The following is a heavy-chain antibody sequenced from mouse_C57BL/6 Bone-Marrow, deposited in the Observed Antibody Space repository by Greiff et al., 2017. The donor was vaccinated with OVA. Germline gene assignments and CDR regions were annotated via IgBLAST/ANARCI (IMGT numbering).Heavy chain of an antibody. Sequence: QVQLQQPGAELVRPGSSVKLSCKASGYTFTSYWMHWVKQRPIQGLEWIGNIDPSDSETHYNQKFKDKATLTVDKSSSTAYMQLSSLTSEDSAVYYCARWGAGGEEGGWGRGFAYGGGGTLVTVSA. J-gene: IGHJ3*01. CDR3: ARWGAGGEEGGWGRGFAY. CDR2: IDPSDSET. V-gene: IGHV1-52*01. CDR1: GYTFTSYW. D-gene: IGHD1-1*02.